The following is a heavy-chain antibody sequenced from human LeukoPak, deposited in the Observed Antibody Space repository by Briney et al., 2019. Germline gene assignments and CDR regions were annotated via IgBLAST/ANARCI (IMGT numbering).Heavy chain of an antibody. CDR1: GYTFTSYD. CDR3: ARGSRSRTYYYYYGMDV. Sequence: ASVKVSCKASGYTFTSYDINWVRQATGQGLERMGWTNPNSGNTGYAQKFQGRVTMTRNTSISTAYMELSSLRSEDTAVYYCARGSRSRTYYYYYGMDVWGQGTTVTVSS. V-gene: IGHV1-8*01. D-gene: IGHD3-10*01. J-gene: IGHJ6*02. CDR2: TNPNSGNT.